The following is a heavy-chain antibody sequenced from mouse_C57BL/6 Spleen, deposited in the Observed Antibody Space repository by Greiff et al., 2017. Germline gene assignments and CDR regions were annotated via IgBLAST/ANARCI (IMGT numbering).Heavy chain of an antibody. V-gene: IGHV1-69*01. Sequence: VQLQQPGAELVMPGASVKLSCKASGYTFTSYWMPWVKQRPGQGLEWIGEIDPSDSYTNYNQKFKGKSTLTVDKSSSTAYMQLSSLTSEDSAVYYCARGGGYFDVWGTGTTVTVSS. CDR3: ARGGGYFDV. CDR1: GYTFTSYW. J-gene: IGHJ1*03. CDR2: IDPSDSYT.